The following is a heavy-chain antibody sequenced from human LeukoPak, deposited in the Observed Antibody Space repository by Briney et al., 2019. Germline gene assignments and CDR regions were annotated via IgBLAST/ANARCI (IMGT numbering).Heavy chain of an antibody. CDR2: IYHSGST. J-gene: IGHJ3*02. CDR1: GYSISSGYY. Sequence: KPSETLSLTCTVSGYSISSGYYWGWIRQPPGKGLEWIGSIYHSGSTYYNPSLKSRVTISVDTSKNQFSLKLSSVTAADTAVYYCARDVTFGGVIVRRDAFDIWGQGTMVTVSS. D-gene: IGHD3-16*02. CDR3: ARDVTFGGVIVRRDAFDI. V-gene: IGHV4-38-2*02.